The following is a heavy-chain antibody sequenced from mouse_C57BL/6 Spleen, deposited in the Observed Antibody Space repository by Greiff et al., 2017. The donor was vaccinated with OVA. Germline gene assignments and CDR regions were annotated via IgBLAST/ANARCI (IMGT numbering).Heavy chain of an antibody. CDR3: ARRVRYWYFDV. V-gene: IGHV1-61*01. D-gene: IGHD2-14*01. Sequence: QVQLQQSGAELVRPGSSVKLSCKASGYTFTSYWMDWVKQRPGQGLEWIGNIYPSDSETHYNQKFKDKATLTVDKSSSTAYMQLSSLTSEDSAVYYCARRVRYWYFDVWGTGTTVTVSS. CDR1: GYTFTSYW. J-gene: IGHJ1*03. CDR2: IYPSDSET.